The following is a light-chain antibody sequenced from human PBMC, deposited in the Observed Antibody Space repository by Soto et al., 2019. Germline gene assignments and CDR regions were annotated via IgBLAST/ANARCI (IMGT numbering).Light chain of an antibody. CDR2: DVS. CDR1: QSFSGW. CDR3: QHYDSYPIT. J-gene: IGKJ5*01. Sequence: DIQMTQSPSTLSASVGDRVTITCRASQSFSGWLAWYQQRPGKAPNLLIFDVSSLESGVPSRFSGSGYGTEFTLTISSLQPDDFATYYCQHYDSYPITFGQGTRLEIK. V-gene: IGKV1-5*01.